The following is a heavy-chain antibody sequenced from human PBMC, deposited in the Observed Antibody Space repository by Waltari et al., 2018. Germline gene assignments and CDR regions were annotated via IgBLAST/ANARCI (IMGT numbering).Heavy chain of an antibody. J-gene: IGHJ1*01. CDR3: ARGPFQAPAEYFQH. CDR2: IYYSGST. CDR1: GGSISSGGYY. V-gene: IGHV4-31*03. Sequence: QVQLQESGPGLVKPSQTLSLTCTVSGGSISSGGYYWSWIRQHPGKGLEWIGYIYYSGSTYYNPSLKSRVTISVDTSKNQFSLKLSSVTAADTAVYYCARGPFQAPAEYFQHWGQGTLVTVSS.